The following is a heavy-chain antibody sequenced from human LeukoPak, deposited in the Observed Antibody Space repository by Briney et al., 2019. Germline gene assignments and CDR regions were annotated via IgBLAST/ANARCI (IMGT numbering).Heavy chain of an antibody. CDR1: GYTFTIYG. J-gene: IGHJ6*02. CDR3: ARDTRLKSDGMDV. CDR2: ISAYNGVT. V-gene: IGHV1-18*01. Sequence: ASVKVSCKASGYTFTIYGISWVRQAPGQGLEWMGWISAYNGVTSHAQNLLGRLTLTTDTSTSPAYMELRSLRSDDTAVYYCARDTRLKSDGMDVWGQGTTVTVSS. D-gene: IGHD3-10*02.